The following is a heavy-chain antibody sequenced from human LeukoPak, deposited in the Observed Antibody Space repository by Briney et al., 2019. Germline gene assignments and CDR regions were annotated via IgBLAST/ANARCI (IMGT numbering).Heavy chain of an antibody. V-gene: IGHV3-64D*06. D-gene: IGHD2-21*02. CDR3: VKDPSPYCGGDCYPYYFDY. CDR2: ISSNGGST. Sequence: GGSLRLSCSASGFTFSSYAMHWVRQAPGKGLQYVSAISSNGGSTYYADSVKGRFTISRDNSKNTLYLQMSSLRAEDTAVYYCVKDPSPYCGGDCYPYYFDYWGQGTLVTVFS. CDR1: GFTFSSYA. J-gene: IGHJ4*02.